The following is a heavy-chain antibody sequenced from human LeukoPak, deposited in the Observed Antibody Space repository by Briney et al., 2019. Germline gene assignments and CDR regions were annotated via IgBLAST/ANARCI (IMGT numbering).Heavy chain of an antibody. J-gene: IGHJ6*03. CDR1: GYSISSGYY. V-gene: IGHV4-38-2*02. D-gene: IGHD3-3*01. CDR3: ARDLGRYDFWSGYYNPYYSYYMDV. Sequence: PSETLSLTCAVSGYSISSGYYWGWIRQPPGKGLEWIGSIYHSGSTYYNPSLKSRVTISVDTSKNQFSLKLSSVTAADTAVYYCARDLGRYDFWSGYYNPYYSYYMDVWGKGTTVTVSS. CDR2: IYHSGST.